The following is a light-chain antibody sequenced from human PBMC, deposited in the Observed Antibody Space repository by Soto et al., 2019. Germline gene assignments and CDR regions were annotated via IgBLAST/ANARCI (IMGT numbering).Light chain of an antibody. CDR1: HDISNF. CDR2: TAS. V-gene: IGKV1-27*01. J-gene: IGKJ5*01. Sequence: DIQMTQSPSSLSASVGDRVTITCRASHDISNFLAWYQQKPGKVPQLLIYTASTLQSGVPSRFSGSGSGTDFTLTISSLQPEDVATYFCQQLNSYPLTFGQGTRLDIK. CDR3: QQLNSYPLT.